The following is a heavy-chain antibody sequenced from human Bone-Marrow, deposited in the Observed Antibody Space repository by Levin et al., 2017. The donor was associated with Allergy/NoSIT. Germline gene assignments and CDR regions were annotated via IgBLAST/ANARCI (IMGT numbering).Heavy chain of an antibody. CDR3: ARSQWGILTGYYSVYFDY. CDR2: IYYSGST. Sequence: SETLSLTCTVSGGSISSSSYYWGWIRQPPGKGLEWIGSIYYSGSTYYNPSLKSRVTISVDTSKNQFSLKLSSVTAADTAVYYCARSQWGILTGYYSVYFDYWGQGTLVTVSS. D-gene: IGHD3-9*01. J-gene: IGHJ4*02. CDR1: GGSISSSSYY. V-gene: IGHV4-39*01.